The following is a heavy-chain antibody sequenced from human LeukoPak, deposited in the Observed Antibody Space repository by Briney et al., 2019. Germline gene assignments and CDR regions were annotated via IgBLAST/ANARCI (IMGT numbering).Heavy chain of an antibody. Sequence: PGGSLRLSCAASGFSFSSYGMHWVRQAPGKGLEGVAVIWYDGSNKYYADSVKGRFTISRDNSKNTLYLQMNSLRAEDTAVYYCARDLTAAAGTYYYYGMDVWGQGTTVTVSS. J-gene: IGHJ6*02. CDR3: ARDLTAAAGTYYYYGMDV. CDR2: IWYDGSNK. CDR1: GFSFSSYG. D-gene: IGHD6-13*01. V-gene: IGHV3-33*01.